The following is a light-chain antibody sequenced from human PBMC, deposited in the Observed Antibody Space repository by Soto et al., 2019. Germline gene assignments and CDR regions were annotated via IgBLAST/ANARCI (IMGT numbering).Light chain of an antibody. CDR1: SSDVGGSNY. CDR3: SSYTTTTLYV. CDR2: DVS. V-gene: IGLV2-14*01. Sequence: QSALTQPASVSVSPGQSITISCTGTSSDVGGSNYVSWYQQLPGKAPKLMIYDVSDRPSGVSNRFSGSKSGNTASLTISGLQAEDEADYYCSSYTTTTLYVYGTATKVAVL. J-gene: IGLJ1*01.